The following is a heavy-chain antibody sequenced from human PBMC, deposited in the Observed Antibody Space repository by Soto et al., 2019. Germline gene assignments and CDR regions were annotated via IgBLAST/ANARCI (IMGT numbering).Heavy chain of an antibody. V-gene: IGHV5-51*01. Sequence: GESLKISCKGSGYSFTIYWIAWVRQMPGKGLDCMGIIYPGDSDTRYSPSFEGQVTISADKSINTAYLQWSSLKASDSAMYYCARPFDTSGWYDHWGQGTLVTVSA. CDR2: IYPGDSDT. CDR1: GYSFTIYW. CDR3: ARPFDTSGWYDH. J-gene: IGHJ5*02. D-gene: IGHD6-19*01.